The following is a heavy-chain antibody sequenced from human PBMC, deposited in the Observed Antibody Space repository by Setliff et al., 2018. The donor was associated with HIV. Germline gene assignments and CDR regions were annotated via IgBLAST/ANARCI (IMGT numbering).Heavy chain of an antibody. CDR3: ARHFSIFGVTIISNDAFDI. V-gene: IGHV4-39*01. Sequence: LSLTCTVSGGSISSSSYYWGWVRQPPGKGLEWIGSVYYSGTTYYNPSLTSRVTISVDTSKNQFSLKLTSVTAADTALYYCARHFSIFGVTIISNDAFDIRGRGTMVTVSS. CDR1: GGSISSSSYY. J-gene: IGHJ3*02. CDR2: VYYSGTT. D-gene: IGHD3-3*01.